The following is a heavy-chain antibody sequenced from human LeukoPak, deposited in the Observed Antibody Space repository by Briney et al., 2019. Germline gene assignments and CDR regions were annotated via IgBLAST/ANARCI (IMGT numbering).Heavy chain of an antibody. Sequence: GGSLRLSCAASGFTFSSYAMSWVRQAPGKGLEWVSAISGSGGSTYYAGSVKGRFTISRDNSKNTLYLQMNSLRAEDTAVYYCAKVVRPSSISIVVVPAGLDYWGQGTLVTVSS. V-gene: IGHV3-23*01. J-gene: IGHJ4*02. CDR2: ISGSGGST. CDR3: AKVVRPSSISIVVVPAGLDY. D-gene: IGHD2-2*01. CDR1: GFTFSSYA.